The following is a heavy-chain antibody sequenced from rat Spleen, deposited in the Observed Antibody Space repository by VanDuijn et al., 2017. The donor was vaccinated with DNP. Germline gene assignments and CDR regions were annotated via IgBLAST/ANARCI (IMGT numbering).Heavy chain of an antibody. CDR3: ATAGERGY. V-gene: IGHV5-25*01. CDR2: ISTSGGST. Sequence: EVQLVESGGGLVQPGRSMKLSCAASGFTFSNSDMAWVRQAPTKGLEWVASISTSGGSTYYRDSVKGRFTISRDNAKSTLYLQMDSLRSEDTATYYCATAGERGYWGQGVMVTVSS. CDR1: GFTFSNSD. J-gene: IGHJ2*01. D-gene: IGHD1-4*01.